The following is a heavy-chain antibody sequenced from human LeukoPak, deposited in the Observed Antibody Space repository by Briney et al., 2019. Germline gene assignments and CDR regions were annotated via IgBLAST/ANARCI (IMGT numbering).Heavy chain of an antibody. CDR3: ARETSQKGAHYMDV. D-gene: IGHD3-16*01. CDR1: GGSFSGHY. Sequence: TSETLSLTCAVFGGSFSGHYWSWIRQPPGKGLEWIGEINHSGSINYNSSLKSRVTISVDTSKNQFSLKLSSVTAADTAVYYCARETSQKGAHYMDVWGKGTTVTISS. V-gene: IGHV4-34*01. J-gene: IGHJ6*03. CDR2: INHSGSI.